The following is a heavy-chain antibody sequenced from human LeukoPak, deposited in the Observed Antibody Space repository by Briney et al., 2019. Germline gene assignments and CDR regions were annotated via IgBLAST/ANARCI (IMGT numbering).Heavy chain of an antibody. V-gene: IGHV3-21*01. CDR1: GFTFSSYS. D-gene: IGHD3-9*01. CDR2: ISSSSSYI. CDR3: ARDLLTGYFTDLTTFDY. J-gene: IGHJ4*02. Sequence: PGGSLRLSCAASGFTFSSYSMNWVRQAPGKGLEWVSSISSSSSYIYYADSVKGRFTISRDNAKNSLYLQMNSLRADDTAVYYCARDLLTGYFTDLTTFDYWGQGNLVTVSS.